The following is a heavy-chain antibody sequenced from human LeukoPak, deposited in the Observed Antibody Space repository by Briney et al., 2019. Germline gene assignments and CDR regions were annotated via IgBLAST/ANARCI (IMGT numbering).Heavy chain of an antibody. CDR3: ARVPYYYDQDFDY. CDR2: ISSSSSYI. J-gene: IGHJ4*02. V-gene: IGHV3-21*01. D-gene: IGHD3-22*01. Sequence: PGRSLRLSCAASGFTFSSYSMNWVRQAPGKGLEWVSSISSSSSYIYYADSVKGRFTISRDNAKNSLYLQMNSLRAEDTAVYYCARVPYYYDQDFDYWGQGTLVTVSS. CDR1: GFTFSSYS.